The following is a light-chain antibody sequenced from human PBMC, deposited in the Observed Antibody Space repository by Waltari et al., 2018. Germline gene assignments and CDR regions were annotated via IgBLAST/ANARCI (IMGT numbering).Light chain of an antibody. CDR3: QQYNGWPT. J-gene: IGKJ1*01. CDR2: GAS. Sequence: EIVMTQSPATLSVSPGERATLSCRASQSISSNLAWYQQKPGQAPRLLISGASTRATGIPARFSGSGSGTQFTLTISSLQSEDFAVYYCQQYNGWPTFGQGTKVEIK. V-gene: IGKV3-15*01. CDR1: QSISSN.